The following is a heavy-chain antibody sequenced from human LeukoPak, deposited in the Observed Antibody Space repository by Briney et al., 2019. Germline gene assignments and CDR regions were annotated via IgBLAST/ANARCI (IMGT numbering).Heavy chain of an antibody. V-gene: IGHV4-38-2*02. D-gene: IGHD3-16*02. CDR3: VVLPAH. CDR2: LYQGGTS. J-gene: IGHJ4*02. CDR1: GFSMNSDYY. Sequence: SETLSLTCSVSGFSMNSDYYWGWVRQPPGKGLEWIGSLYQGGTSHQNPSLKSRVTISVDTSRSQFSLKLNSVTAADTAVYYCVVLPAHWGQGTLVTVSS.